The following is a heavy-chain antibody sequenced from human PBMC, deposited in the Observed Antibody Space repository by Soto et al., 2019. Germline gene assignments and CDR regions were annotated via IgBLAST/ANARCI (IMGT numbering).Heavy chain of an antibody. V-gene: IGHV1-69*01. CDR1: GGTFSSYA. D-gene: IGHD3-22*01. CDR3: ARGVDSSGYLYYFDY. CDR2: IIPIYGTA. J-gene: IGHJ4*02. Sequence: QVQLVQSGAEVKKPGSSVKVSCKASGGTFSSYAISWVRQAPGQGLEWMGGIIPIYGTANYAQKCQGRVTITADESTSTAYMELSSLRSEDTAVYYCARGVDSSGYLYYFDYWGQGTLVTVSS.